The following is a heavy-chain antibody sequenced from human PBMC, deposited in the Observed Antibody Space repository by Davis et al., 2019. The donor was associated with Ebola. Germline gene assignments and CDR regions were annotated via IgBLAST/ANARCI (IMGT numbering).Heavy chain of an antibody. J-gene: IGHJ4*02. CDR3: ARARGYFGSGILGY. Sequence: GESLKISCAGSGFTFSDHYMTWIRQAPGKGLEWVSHITSSGSSIYYADSVKGRFTISRDNAGNSLWLQMNSLRAEDTAVYYCARARGYFGSGILGYWGQGTLVTVSS. D-gene: IGHD3-10*01. CDR1: GFTFSDHY. CDR2: ITSSGSSI. V-gene: IGHV3-11*04.